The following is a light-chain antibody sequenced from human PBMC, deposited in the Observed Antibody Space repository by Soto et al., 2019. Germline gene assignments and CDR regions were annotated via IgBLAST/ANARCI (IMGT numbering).Light chain of an antibody. J-gene: IGKJ2*01. Sequence: AIQMTQSPSSLSASVGDRVTITCRASQGIRNDLGWYQQKPGRAPNILIYEASTLQSGVPSRFSGSGSGTDFTLTISSLQPEDFATYYCLQDYNYPYTFGQGTKLEIK. CDR1: QGIRND. CDR3: LQDYNYPYT. V-gene: IGKV1-6*01. CDR2: EAS.